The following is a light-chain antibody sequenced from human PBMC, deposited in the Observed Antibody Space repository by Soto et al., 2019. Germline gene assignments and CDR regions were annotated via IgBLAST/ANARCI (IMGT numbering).Light chain of an antibody. CDR1: QGMSIN. J-gene: IGKJ1*01. V-gene: IGKV1-5*03. CDR3: QQYNSYSQT. Sequence: DIQLTQSPSSLSASIGDRATISCRASQGMSINLAWYQQEPGKAPKLLIYRASTLESGVPSRFSGSGSGTEFTLTISSLQPDDFATYYCQQYNSYSQTFGQGTKVDIK. CDR2: RAS.